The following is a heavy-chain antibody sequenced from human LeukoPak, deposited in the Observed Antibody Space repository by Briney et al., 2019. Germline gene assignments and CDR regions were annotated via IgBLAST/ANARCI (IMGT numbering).Heavy chain of an antibody. CDR3: ARVMSGSGSKYFDY. CDR1: GFTLSSFP. Sequence: GGSLRLSCAASGFTLSSFPMQWVRQVPGKGLEYVSAISSTGETSYYANSVKDRFTISRDNSKNTLHLQIGSLRAEDMGVYYCARVMSGSGSKYFDYWGQGTLVTVSS. CDR2: ISSTGETS. V-gene: IGHV3-64*01. J-gene: IGHJ4*02. D-gene: IGHD3-10*01.